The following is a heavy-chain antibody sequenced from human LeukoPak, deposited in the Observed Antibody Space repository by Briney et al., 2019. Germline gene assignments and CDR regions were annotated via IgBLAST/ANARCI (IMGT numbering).Heavy chain of an antibody. D-gene: IGHD2-15*01. CDR1: GFILSDYN. CDR3: ARDLSATARAYDY. Sequence: TGGSLRLSCAASGFILSDYNMNWVRQAPGKGLKWMSIISISGTYITYADSVKGRFTISRDNAKNSLYLQMNSLRAEDTADYYCARDLSATARAYDYWGQGTRVTVSS. V-gene: IGHV3-21*01. CDR2: ISISGTYI. J-gene: IGHJ4*02.